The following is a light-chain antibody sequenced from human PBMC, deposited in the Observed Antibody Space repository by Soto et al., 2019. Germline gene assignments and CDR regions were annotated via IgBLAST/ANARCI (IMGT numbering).Light chain of an antibody. V-gene: IGKV3-15*01. CDR2: GAS. CDR3: QLYGSSPLIT. CDR1: QSVSSN. Sequence: EIVMTQSPATLSVSPGERATLSCRASQSVSSNLAWYQQKPGQAPRLLIYGASTRATGIPARFSGSGSGTEFTLTISSLQSEDFAVYYCQLYGSSPLITFGQGTRLEIK. J-gene: IGKJ5*01.